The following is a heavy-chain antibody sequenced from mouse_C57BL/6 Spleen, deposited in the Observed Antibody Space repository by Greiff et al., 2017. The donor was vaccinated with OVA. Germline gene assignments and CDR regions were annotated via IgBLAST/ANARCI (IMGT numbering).Heavy chain of an antibody. D-gene: IGHD2-4*01. J-gene: IGHJ3*01. Sequence: VQLQESGAELVKPGASVKMSCKASGYTFTTYPIEWMKQNHGKSLEWIGNFHPYNDDTKYNEKFKGKATLTVEKSSSTVYLELSRLTSDDSAVYYCARKYDYDGAWFAYWGQGTLVTVSP. CDR1: GYTFTTYP. V-gene: IGHV1-47*01. CDR2: FHPYNDDT. CDR3: ARKYDYDGAWFAY.